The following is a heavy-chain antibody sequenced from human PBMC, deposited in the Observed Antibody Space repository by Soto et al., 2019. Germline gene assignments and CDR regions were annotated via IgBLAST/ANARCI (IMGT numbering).Heavy chain of an antibody. D-gene: IGHD4-17*01. V-gene: IGHV4-59*01. CDR3: ARASPYGDYALDY. CDR1: GGSISSYY. J-gene: IGHJ4*02. CDR2: ISYSGST. Sequence: LETLSLTCTVSGGSISSYYWIWIRQPPGKGLEWIGYISYSGSTNYNPSLKSRPTISVDTSKNQFSLKLRSVTAADTAVYYCARASPYGDYALDYWGQGTLVTVSS.